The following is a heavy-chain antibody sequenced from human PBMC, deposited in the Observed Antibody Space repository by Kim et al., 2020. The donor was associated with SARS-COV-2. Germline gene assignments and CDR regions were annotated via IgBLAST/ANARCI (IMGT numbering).Heavy chain of an antibody. CDR3: ARSYNWNSYYYYMDV. V-gene: IGHV3-33*01. Sequence: GGSLRLSCAASGFTFSSYGMHWVRQAPGKGLEWVAVIWYDGSNKYYADSVKGRFTISRDNSKNTLYLQMNSLRAEDTAVYYCARSYNWNSYYYYMDVWGKGTTVTVSS. D-gene: IGHD1-20*01. CDR2: IWYDGSNK. CDR1: GFTFSSYG. J-gene: IGHJ6*03.